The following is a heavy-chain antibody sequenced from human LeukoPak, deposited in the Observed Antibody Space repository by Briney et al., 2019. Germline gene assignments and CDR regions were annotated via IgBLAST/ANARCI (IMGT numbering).Heavy chain of an antibody. CDR3: ARLGRDGYNYDPLDY. CDR1: GGYISSYY. J-gene: IGHJ4*02. D-gene: IGHD5-24*01. V-gene: IGHV4-59*08. Sequence: PSETLSLTCTVSGGYISSYYWSWIRQPPGKGLEWIGYIYYSGSTNYNPSLKSRVTISVDTSKNQFSLKLSSVTAADTAVYYCARLGRDGYNYDPLDYWGQGTLVTVSS. CDR2: IYYSGST.